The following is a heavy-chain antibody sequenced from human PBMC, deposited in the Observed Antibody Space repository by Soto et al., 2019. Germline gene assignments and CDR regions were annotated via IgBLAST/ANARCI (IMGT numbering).Heavy chain of an antibody. V-gene: IGHV4-30-4*01. CDR1: GGSTSSGDYS. J-gene: IGHJ5*02. CDR2: IYNSGIT. Sequence: SETLSLTCTVSGGSTSSGDYSWSWVRQSPGKGLEWIGHIYNSGITYYNPSLKSRVVISIDTSRNQFSLRLNSLTAADRAVYFCARGVTVFGLVSRFWIDPWGQGTVVTVSS. D-gene: IGHD3-3*01. CDR3: ARGVTVFGLVSRFWIDP.